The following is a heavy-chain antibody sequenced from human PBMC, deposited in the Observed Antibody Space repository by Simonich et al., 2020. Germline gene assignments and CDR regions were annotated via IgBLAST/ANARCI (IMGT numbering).Heavy chain of an antibody. CDR3: ARVRFEAFDI. V-gene: IGHV1-2*02. Sequence: QVQLVQSGAEVKKPGASVKVSCKASGYTFTGYYLHWVRQAPGQGLEGMGWIKPNSGGTNYDQKFQGMVTMTRDTSISTAYMELSRLRSDDTAVYYCARVRFEAFDIWGQGTMVTVSS. CDR2: IKPNSGGT. J-gene: IGHJ3*02. CDR1: GYTFTGYY.